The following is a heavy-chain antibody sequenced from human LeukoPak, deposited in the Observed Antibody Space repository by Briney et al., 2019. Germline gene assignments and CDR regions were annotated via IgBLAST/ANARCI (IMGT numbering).Heavy chain of an antibody. D-gene: IGHD6-13*01. CDR2: ISGSGGST. Sequence: GGSLRLSCAASGFTFSSYAMSWVRQAPGKGLEWVSAISGSGGSTYYADSVKGRFTISRDNPKNTLYLQMNSLRAEDTAVYYCANSAGIAAAGYYFDCWGQGTLVTVSS. CDR1: GFTFSSYA. J-gene: IGHJ4*02. CDR3: ANSAGIAAAGYYFDC. V-gene: IGHV3-23*01.